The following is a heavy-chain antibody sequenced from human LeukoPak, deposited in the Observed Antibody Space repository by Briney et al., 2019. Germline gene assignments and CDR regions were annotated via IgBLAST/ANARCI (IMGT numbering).Heavy chain of an antibody. Sequence: GGSLRLSCAASGFSFSNYWMSWVRQAPGKGLEWVANIEKDGNEKNYVDSVKGRFTISRDNAKDTLFLQMDFLRAEDTAMYYYAKDLHWNQFDYWGQGTLVTVSS. CDR1: GFSFSNYW. V-gene: IGHV3-7*05. J-gene: IGHJ4*02. D-gene: IGHD1-1*01. CDR2: IEKDGNEK. CDR3: AKDLHWNQFDY.